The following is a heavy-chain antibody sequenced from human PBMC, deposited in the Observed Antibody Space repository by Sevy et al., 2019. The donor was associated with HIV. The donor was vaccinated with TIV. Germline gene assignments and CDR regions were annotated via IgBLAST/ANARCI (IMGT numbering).Heavy chain of an antibody. CDR3: ARHGGIVVVPAAIGLPFDY. CDR1: GFTFSSYG. J-gene: IGHJ4*02. D-gene: IGHD2-2*02. Sequence: GGSLRLSCAASGFTFSSYGMHWVRQAPGKGLEWVAVIWYDGSNKYYADSVKGRFTISRDNSKNTLYLQMNSLRAEDTAVYYCARHGGIVVVPAAIGLPFDYWGQGTLVTVSS. CDR2: IWYDGSNK. V-gene: IGHV3-33*01.